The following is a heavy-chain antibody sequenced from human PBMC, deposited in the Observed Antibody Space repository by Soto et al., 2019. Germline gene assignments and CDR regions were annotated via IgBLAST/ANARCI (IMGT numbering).Heavy chain of an antibody. CDR3: AKESDSSGYYFDY. Sequence: GGSLRLSCAASGFTFSSYGMHWVRQAPGKGLEWVAVISYDGSNKYYADSAKGRFTISRDNSKNTLYLQMNSLRAEDTAVYYCAKESDSSGYYFDYWGQGTLVTVSS. CDR2: ISYDGSNK. CDR1: GFTFSSYG. V-gene: IGHV3-30*18. J-gene: IGHJ4*02. D-gene: IGHD3-22*01.